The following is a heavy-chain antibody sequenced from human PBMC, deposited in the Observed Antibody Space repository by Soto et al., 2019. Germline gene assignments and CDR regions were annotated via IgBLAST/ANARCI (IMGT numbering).Heavy chain of an antibody. J-gene: IGHJ4*02. CDR2: ISYDGSNK. V-gene: IGHV3-30*18. CDR1: GFTFSSYG. Sequence: GESLKISCAASGFTFSSYGMHWVRQAPGKGLEGVAVISYDGSNKYYADSVKGRFTISRDNSKNTLYLQMNSLRAEDTAVYYCAKDRHGDYIDYWGQGTLVTVSS. D-gene: IGHD2-21*02. CDR3: AKDRHGDYIDY.